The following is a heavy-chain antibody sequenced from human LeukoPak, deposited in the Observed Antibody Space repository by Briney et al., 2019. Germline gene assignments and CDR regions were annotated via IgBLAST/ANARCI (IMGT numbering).Heavy chain of an antibody. CDR3: ARLLRFLEWLPDAFDI. Sequence: ASVKVSCKASGGTFSSYAISWVRQAPGQGLEWMGGIIPIFGTANYAQNFQGRVTITTDESTSTAYMELSSLRSEDTAVYYCARLLRFLEWLPDAFDIWGQGTMVTVSS. V-gene: IGHV1-69*05. CDR1: GGTFSSYA. CDR2: IIPIFGTA. D-gene: IGHD3-3*01. J-gene: IGHJ3*02.